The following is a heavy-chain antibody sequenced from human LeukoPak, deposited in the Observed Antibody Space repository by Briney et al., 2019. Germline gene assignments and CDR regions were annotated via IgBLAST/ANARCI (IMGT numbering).Heavy chain of an antibody. CDR3: ARGSPYYYDSSGRGFDY. Sequence: PGGSLRLSCAASGFTFSSYSMNWVRQAPGKGLEWVSSISSSSSYIYYADSVEGRFTISRDNAKNSLYLQMNSLRAEDTAVYYCARGSPYYYDSSGRGFDYWGQGTLVTVSS. J-gene: IGHJ4*02. D-gene: IGHD3-22*01. V-gene: IGHV3-21*01. CDR2: ISSSSSYI. CDR1: GFTFSSYS.